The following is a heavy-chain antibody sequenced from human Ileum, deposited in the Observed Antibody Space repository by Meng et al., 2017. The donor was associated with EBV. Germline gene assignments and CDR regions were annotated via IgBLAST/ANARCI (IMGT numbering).Heavy chain of an antibody. CDR2: ITPSSGGT. D-gene: IGHD7-27*01. V-gene: IGHV1-2*06. J-gene: IGHJ4*02. CDR3: VRANLGSADY. CDR1: GYTFTGYY. Sequence: QVQPVQSGAEVKKPVASGKVSCKASGYTFTGYYMHWLRQAPGQGLEWVGRITPSSGGTTYAQKFQGRVTMTRDTSISTAYMELSSLRSDDAAIYYCVRANLGSADYWGQGTLVNVSS.